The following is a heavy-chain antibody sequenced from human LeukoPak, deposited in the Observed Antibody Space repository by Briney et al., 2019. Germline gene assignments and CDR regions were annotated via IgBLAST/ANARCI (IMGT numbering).Heavy chain of an antibody. J-gene: IGHJ5*02. CDR2: ISAYNGNT. CDR3: ARGDIVVVPAAMKFDP. D-gene: IGHD2-2*01. Sequence: GASVRVSCKASGYTFTSYGISWVRQAPGQGLEWMGWISAYNGNTNYAQKLQGRVTMTTDTSTSTAYMELRGLRSDDTAVYYCARGDIVVVPAAMKFDPWGQGTLVTVSS. V-gene: IGHV1-18*01. CDR1: GYTFTSYG.